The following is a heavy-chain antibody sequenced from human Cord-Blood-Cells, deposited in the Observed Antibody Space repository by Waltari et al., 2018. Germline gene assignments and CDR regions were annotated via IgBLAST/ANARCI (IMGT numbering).Heavy chain of an antibody. CDR3: ARVGSNYYYYYMDV. CDR2: KKQNGSEK. J-gene: IGHJ6*03. D-gene: IGHD3-10*01. Sequence: EVQLVESGGGLVQPGGSVRLSCAASGFTFSSYWVSWVGQAPGKGLEWVANKKQNGSEKYYVDSVKGRFTISRDNAKNSLYLQMNSLRAEDTAVYYCARVGSNYYYYYMDVWGKGTTVTVSS. CDR1: GFTFSSYW. V-gene: IGHV3-7*01.